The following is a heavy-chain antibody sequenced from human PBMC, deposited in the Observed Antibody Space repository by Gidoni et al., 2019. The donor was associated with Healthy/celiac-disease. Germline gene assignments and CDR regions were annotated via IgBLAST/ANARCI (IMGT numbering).Heavy chain of an antibody. CDR2: INPSGGST. CDR1: GYTFTIYY. D-gene: IGHD7-27*01. Sequence: QVQLVQSGAEVKKPGASVKVSCKAPGYTFTIYYMHWVRQAPGQGLEWMGIINPSGGSTSYAQKFQGRVTMTRDTSTSTVYMELSSLRSEDTAVYYCARDAWGSLPFDYWGQGTLVTVSS. J-gene: IGHJ4*02. CDR3: ARDAWGSLPFDY. V-gene: IGHV1-46*01.